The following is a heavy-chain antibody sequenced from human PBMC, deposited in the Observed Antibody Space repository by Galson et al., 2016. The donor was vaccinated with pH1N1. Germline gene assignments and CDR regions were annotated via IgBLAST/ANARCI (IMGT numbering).Heavy chain of an antibody. J-gene: IGHJ4*02. V-gene: IGHV1-2*02. CDR1: GDTFRTHT. CDR3: ARTAAAAYFDY. Sequence: SVKVSCKASGDTFRTHTFNWVRQAPGQGLEWMGWINPKRGGTYYGQKFQGRVTMTRDTSIRTAYMELGGLRSDDTAVYYCARTAAAAYFDYWGQGTLITVSS. CDR2: INPKRGGT. D-gene: IGHD6-13*01.